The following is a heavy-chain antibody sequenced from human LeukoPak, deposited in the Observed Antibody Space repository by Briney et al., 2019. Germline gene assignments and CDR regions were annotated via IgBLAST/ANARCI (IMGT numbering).Heavy chain of an antibody. CDR1: GFTFDDYG. CDR2: INWNGGST. J-gene: IGHJ5*02. CDR3: ARGLNYGSGSYYGWFDP. V-gene: IGHV3-20*01. Sequence: GGSLRLSCAASGFTFDDYGMSWVRQAPGKGLEWVSVINWNGGSTGYADSVKGRFTISRDNAKNSLYLQMNSLRAEDTALYHCARGLNYGSGSYYGWFDPWGQGTLVTVSS. D-gene: IGHD3-10*01.